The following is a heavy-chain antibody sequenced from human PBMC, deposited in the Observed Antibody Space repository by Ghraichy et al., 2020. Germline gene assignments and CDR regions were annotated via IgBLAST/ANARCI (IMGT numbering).Heavy chain of an antibody. J-gene: IGHJ6*02. D-gene: IGHD5-18*01. CDR3: ARRGRGYSLYYYGLDV. Sequence: SETLSLTCTVSGGSIRSYYWSWIRQPPGKGLEWIGYVSYSGSTNYNPSLKSRVTISVDTSKNQFSLSLTSVTAADTAVYYCARRGRGYSLYYYGLDVWGQGTTVTVSS. CDR1: GGSIRSYY. CDR2: VSYSGST. V-gene: IGHV4-59*08.